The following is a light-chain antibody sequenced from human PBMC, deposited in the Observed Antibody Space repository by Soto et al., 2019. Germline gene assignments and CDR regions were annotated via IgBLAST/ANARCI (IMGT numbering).Light chain of an antibody. V-gene: IGLV2-8*01. Sequence: QSALTQSPSASGSPGQSVTISCTGTSSDVGNYKYVSWYQQHRGKAPKLMIYEVSKRPSGVPDRFSGSKSGNTASLTVSGLQVEDEADYYCSSYAGSNLWVFGGGTKLTVL. CDR1: SSDVGNYKY. CDR2: EVS. CDR3: SSYAGSNLWV. J-gene: IGLJ3*02.